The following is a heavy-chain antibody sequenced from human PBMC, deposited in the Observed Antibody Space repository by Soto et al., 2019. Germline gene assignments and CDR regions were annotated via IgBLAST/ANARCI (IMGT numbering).Heavy chain of an antibody. CDR3: ARDSNEHKGGGVFDY. Sequence: SETLSLTCTVSGGSISGGGYYWSWIRQHPGKGLEWIGYIYYSGSTYYNPSLKSRVTISVDTSKNQFSLKLSSVTAADTAVYYCARDSNEHKGGGVFDYWGQVTLVTVSS. CDR2: IYYSGST. J-gene: IGHJ4*02. CDR1: GGSISGGGYY. D-gene: IGHD3-16*01. V-gene: IGHV4-31*03.